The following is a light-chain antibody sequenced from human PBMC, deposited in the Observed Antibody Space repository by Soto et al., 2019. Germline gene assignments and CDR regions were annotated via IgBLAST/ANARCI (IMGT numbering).Light chain of an antibody. CDR2: EVN. CDR1: RSDIGDSNF. Sequence: QSALTQPASVSGSPGQSVTISCTGPRSDIGDSNFISWYQHSPGKAPRLLIYEVNNRPSGASKRFSGSKAGNTASLTISGLLDDDEAHYFCASFRSGTILVFGSGTKVTVL. CDR3: ASFRSGTILV. V-gene: IGLV2-14*01. J-gene: IGLJ1*01.